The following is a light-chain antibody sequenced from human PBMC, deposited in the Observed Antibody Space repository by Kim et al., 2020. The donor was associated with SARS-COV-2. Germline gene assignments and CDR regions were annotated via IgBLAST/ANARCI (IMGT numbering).Light chain of an antibody. V-gene: IGLV1-40*01. CDR3: QSYDSSLSGSRV. CDR1: SSKGGAGYD. CDR2: GNS. J-gene: IGLJ3*02. Sequence: VTFSCTGSSSKGGAGYDVHWYQQLPGTAPKLLIYGNSNRPSGVPDRFSGSKSGTSASLAITGLQAEDEADYYCQSYDSSLSGSRVFGGGTQLTVL.